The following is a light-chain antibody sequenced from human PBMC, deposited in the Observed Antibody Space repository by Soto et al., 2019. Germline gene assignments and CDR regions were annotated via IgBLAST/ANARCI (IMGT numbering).Light chain of an antibody. CDR2: ENK. CDR1: SGSIANNY. J-gene: IGLJ2*01. Sequence: NFMLTQPHSVSESPGKTVTISCTRSSGSIANNYVQWYQQRPGSAPTTVIYENKLRPSGGPGRFSGSNSGQTATLTISRVEAGDEADYYCQVWVGPSERIFGGGTKLTVL. V-gene: IGLV6-57*04. CDR3: QVWVGPSERI.